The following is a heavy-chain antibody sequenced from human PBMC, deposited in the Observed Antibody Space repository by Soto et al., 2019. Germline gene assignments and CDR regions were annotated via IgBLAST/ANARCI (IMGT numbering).Heavy chain of an antibody. D-gene: IGHD4-4*01. CDR3: AITTSTVSYWF. J-gene: IGHJ5*01. Sequence: PVGSLRLSCAASGFSFSSYWMSWVRQAPGKGPEWVANIKEDGGEQHYVDSVKGRFTISRDNTENSLFLQMNNLRAEDSAIYYCAITTSTVSYWF. CDR1: GFSFSSYW. V-gene: IGHV3-7*03. CDR2: IKEDGGEQ.